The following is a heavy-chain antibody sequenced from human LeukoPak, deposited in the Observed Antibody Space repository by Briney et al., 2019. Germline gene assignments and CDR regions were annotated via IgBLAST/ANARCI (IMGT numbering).Heavy chain of an antibody. CDR2: ITWNSGSK. J-gene: IGHJ4*02. V-gene: IGHV3-9*01. D-gene: IGHD6-13*01. Sequence: PGGFLRLSCAASGFTFDDYAMYWVRQAPGKGLEWVSSITWNSGSKVYADSVKGRFTISRDNAKNSLYLQMNSLRVEDTAFYYCIKGGRHSSSWNDYWGQGTLVTVSS. CDR3: IKGGRHSSSWNDY. CDR1: GFTFDDYA.